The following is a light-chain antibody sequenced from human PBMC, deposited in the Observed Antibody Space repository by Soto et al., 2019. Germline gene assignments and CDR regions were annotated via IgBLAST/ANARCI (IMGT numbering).Light chain of an antibody. J-gene: IGLJ2*01. CDR3: CSYTTITTVV. CDR2: EVS. Sequence: QSVLTQPASVSGSPGQSITISCTGTSNDVGSYNLVSWYQQHPGKAPKLIIYEVSKRPAGVSNRFSASKSGNTASLTISGLQAEDEADYDCCSYTTITTVVFGGGTKLTLL. CDR1: SNDVGSYNL. V-gene: IGLV2-23*02.